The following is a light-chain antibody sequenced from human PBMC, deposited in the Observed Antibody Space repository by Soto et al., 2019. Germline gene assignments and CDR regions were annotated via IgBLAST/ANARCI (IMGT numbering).Light chain of an antibody. CDR2: DVS. J-gene: IGLJ2*01. V-gene: IGLV2-11*01. CDR3: CSYAGSFVV. CDR1: SSDVGGYKY. Sequence: QSALTQPRSVSGSPGQSVTISCTGTSSDVGGYKYVSLYQQHPGKAPKLMIYDVSKRPSGVPDRFSGSKSGNTASLTISGLQAEDEADYYCCSYAGSFVVFGGGTKLTVL.